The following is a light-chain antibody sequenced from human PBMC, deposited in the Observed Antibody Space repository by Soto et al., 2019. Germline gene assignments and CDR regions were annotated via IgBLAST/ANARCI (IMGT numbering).Light chain of an antibody. CDR1: QSVGSTN. J-gene: IGKJ1*01. Sequence: EIVLTQSPGTLSLSPGERATLSCGASQSVGSTNLAWYQQKPGQAPRLLIYGTSSRPIRIPDRFSGSGSGSDFTLTISRLEPEDFAVYYCQQYDNSRWTFGQGTRVEIK. CDR2: GTS. CDR3: QQYDNSRWT. V-gene: IGKV3-20*01.